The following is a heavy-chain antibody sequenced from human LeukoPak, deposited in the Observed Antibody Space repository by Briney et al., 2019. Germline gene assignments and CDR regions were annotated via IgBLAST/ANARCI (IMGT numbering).Heavy chain of an antibody. CDR2: INSNSGAT. CDR1: GYTFTDYY. CDR3: ATSPRVQQWLDLFDY. Sequence: GASVKVSCKASGYTFTDYYMHWVRQAPGQGPEWMGWINSNSGATNYAQKFQGRVTITRNTSISTAYMELSSLRSEDTAVYYCATSPRVQQWLDLFDYWGQGTLVTVSS. D-gene: IGHD6-19*01. V-gene: IGHV1-2*02. J-gene: IGHJ4*02.